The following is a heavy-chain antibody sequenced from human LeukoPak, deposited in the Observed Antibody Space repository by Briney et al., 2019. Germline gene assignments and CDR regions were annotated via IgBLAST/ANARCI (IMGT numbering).Heavy chain of an antibody. J-gene: IGHJ4*02. CDR3: AKASVITFAGLTPYCFDY. CDR1: GFKIDYFS. D-gene: IGHD3-16*01. V-gene: IGHV3-9*01. Sequence: GGALRLSCGASGFKIDYFSMQWGRQTPGEGLELGSGINWHGLTTIYADSVKGRFTISRDNARNSLYLQMNSLRAEDTALYYCAKASVITFAGLTPYCFDYWGQGALVTVSS. CDR2: INWHGLTT.